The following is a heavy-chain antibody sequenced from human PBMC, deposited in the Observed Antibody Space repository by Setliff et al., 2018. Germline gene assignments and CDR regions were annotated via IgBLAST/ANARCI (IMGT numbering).Heavy chain of an antibody. CDR3: ARGRNVAARLLDS. CDR1: GGSISSSNW. D-gene: IGHD6-6*01. J-gene: IGHJ4*02. CDR2: IYHSGSI. Sequence: NPSETLSLTCTVSGGSISSSNWWTWVRQPPGKGLEWIGEIYHSGSINYNPSLKSRVTMSVDKSKNQFSLKLISMTAADTAVYYCARGRNVAARLLDSWGRGTLVTVSS. V-gene: IGHV4-4*02.